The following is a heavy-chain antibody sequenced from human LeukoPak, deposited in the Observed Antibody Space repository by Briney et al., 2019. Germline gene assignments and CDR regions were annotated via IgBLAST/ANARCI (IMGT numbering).Heavy chain of an antibody. D-gene: IGHD3-22*01. J-gene: IGHJ1*01. CDR3: ARLKYYFDRSGYRAEYFQQ. V-gene: IGHV4-61*09. Sequence: SETLSLTCTVSGDSINSGSSYWTWIRQPAGKGLEWIGHIYTSGSTNYNPSLKSRVTISVNTSKNQFSLKLSSVTAADTAVYYCARLKYYFDRSGYRAEYFQQWGQGTLVTASS. CDR2: IYTSGST. CDR1: GDSINSGSSY.